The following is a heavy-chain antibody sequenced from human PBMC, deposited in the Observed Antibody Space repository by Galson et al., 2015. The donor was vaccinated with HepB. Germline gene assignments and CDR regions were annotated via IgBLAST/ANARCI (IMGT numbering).Heavy chain of an antibody. Sequence: SLRLSCAAPGFTFSSYWMSWVRQAPGKGLEWVANIKQDGSEKYYVDSVKGRFTISRDNAKNSLYLQMNSLRAEDTAVYYCARDWDSYGYVSLDYWGQGTLVTVSS. D-gene: IGHD5-18*01. J-gene: IGHJ4*02. CDR3: ARDWDSYGYVSLDY. CDR2: IKQDGSEK. CDR1: GFTFSSYW. V-gene: IGHV3-7*03.